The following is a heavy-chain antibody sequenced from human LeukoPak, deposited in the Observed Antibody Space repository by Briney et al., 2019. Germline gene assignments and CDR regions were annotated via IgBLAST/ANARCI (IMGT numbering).Heavy chain of an antibody. CDR3: ARDYSSGYLWFGNYYYYMDV. J-gene: IGHJ6*03. CDR2: IYTSENT. V-gene: IGHV4-61*02. Sequence: SETLSLTCTVSGGSISSGDSYWSWIRQPAGKGLEWIGRIYTSENTNYNPSLKSRVTMSVDTSKNQFSLKLSSVTAADTAVYYCARDYSSGYLWFGNYYYYMDVWGKGTTVTISS. CDR1: GGSISSGDSY. D-gene: IGHD3-22*01.